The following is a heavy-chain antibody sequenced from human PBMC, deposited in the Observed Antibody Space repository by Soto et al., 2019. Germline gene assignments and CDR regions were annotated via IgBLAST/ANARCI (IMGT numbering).Heavy chain of an antibody. V-gene: IGHV3-21*01. D-gene: IGHD6-19*01. CDR1: GFTFSSYS. Sequence: EVQLVESGGGLVKPGGSLRLSCAASGFTFSSYSMNWVRQAPGKGLEWVSSISSSSSYIYYADSVKGRFTISRDNAKNSLSLQMNSLRAEDTAVYYCAREAAGIAVAVTLRYWGQGTLVTVSS. J-gene: IGHJ4*02. CDR3: AREAAGIAVAVTLRY. CDR2: ISSSSSYI.